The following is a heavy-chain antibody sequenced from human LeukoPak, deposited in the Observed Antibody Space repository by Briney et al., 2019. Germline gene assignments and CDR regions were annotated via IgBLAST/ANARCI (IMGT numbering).Heavy chain of an antibody. CDR1: GFTFNRYP. V-gene: IGHV3-49*04. CDR3: TYDTSGYNYYFDH. CDR2: IRSRANGGTS. J-gene: IGHJ4*02. D-gene: IGHD3-22*01. Sequence: GGSLRLSCSASGFTFNRYPMHWVRQAPGKGLECIGFIRSRANGGTSEFVASVKGRFTFSRDDSQSIAYLQMNSLKTEDTAIYFCTYDTSGYNYYFDHWGQGTLVTVSS.